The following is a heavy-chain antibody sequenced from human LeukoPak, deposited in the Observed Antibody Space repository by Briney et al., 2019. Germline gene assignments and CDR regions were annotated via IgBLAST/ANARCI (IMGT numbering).Heavy chain of an antibody. V-gene: IGHV3-53*01. CDR3: ARGATITKFDY. J-gene: IGHJ4*02. D-gene: IGHD5-12*01. Sequence: GGSLRLSCAASGFTVSSNYMSWVRQAPGKGLEWVSVIYSGGSTYYADSVKGRFTISRDNSKNTLYLQMNSLRAEDTAVYYCARGATITKFDYWGQGTLVTVSS. CDR2: IYSGGST. CDR1: GFTVSSNY.